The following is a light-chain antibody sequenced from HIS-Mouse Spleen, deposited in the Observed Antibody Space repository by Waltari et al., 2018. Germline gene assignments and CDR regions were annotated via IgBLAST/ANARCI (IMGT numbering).Light chain of an antibody. CDR3: CSYAGSSTWV. CDR2: EGS. Sequence: QSARTQPASVSGSPGQSITISCTGTSSDVGSYNLVSWYQQHPGKAPIPMIYEGSKRPSGVSTRFSGSKSGNTASLTISGLQAEDEADYYCCSYAGSSTWVFGGGTKLTVI. J-gene: IGLJ3*02. CDR1: SSDVGSYNL. V-gene: IGLV2-23*01.